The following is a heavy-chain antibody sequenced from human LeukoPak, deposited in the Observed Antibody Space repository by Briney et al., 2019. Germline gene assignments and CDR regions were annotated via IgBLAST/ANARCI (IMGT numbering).Heavy chain of an antibody. Sequence: SETLSLTCTVSGGSISSSSYYWGWIRQPPGKGLEWIGSTYYSGSTYYNPSLKSRVTISVDTSKNQFSLKLSSVTAADTAVYYCTIAAAGTGDYWGQGTLVTVSS. CDR2: TYYSGST. CDR3: TIAAAGTGDY. V-gene: IGHV4-39*01. CDR1: GGSISSSSYY. D-gene: IGHD6-13*01. J-gene: IGHJ4*02.